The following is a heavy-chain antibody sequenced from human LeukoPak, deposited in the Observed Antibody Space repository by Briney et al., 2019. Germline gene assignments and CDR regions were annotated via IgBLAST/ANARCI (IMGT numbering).Heavy chain of an antibody. CDR1: GGTFSSYA. CDR2: IIPIFGTA. J-gene: IGHJ1*01. Sequence: ASVKVSCKASGGTFSSYAISWVRQAPGQGLEWMGGIIPIFGTANYAQKFQGRVTITADESTSTAYMELSSLRPEDTAVYYCARDASLAEYFQHWGQGTLVTVSS. V-gene: IGHV1-69*13. CDR3: ARDASLAEYFQH.